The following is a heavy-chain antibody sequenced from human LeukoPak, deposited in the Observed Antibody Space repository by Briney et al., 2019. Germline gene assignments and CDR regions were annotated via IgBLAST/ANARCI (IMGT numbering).Heavy chain of an antibody. CDR1: GFTFSSYW. D-gene: IGHD1-26*01. Sequence: GGSLRLSCATSGFTFSSYWMHWVRQAPGKGLVWVSRINSDGSSTSYADSVKGRFTISRDNAKNTLYLQMNSLRAEDTAVYYCARDKDIVGANNWFDPWGQGTLVTVSS. J-gene: IGHJ5*02. CDR2: INSDGSST. CDR3: ARDKDIVGANNWFDP. V-gene: IGHV3-74*01.